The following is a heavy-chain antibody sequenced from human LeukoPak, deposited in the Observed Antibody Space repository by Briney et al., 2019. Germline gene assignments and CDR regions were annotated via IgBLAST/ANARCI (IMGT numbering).Heavy chain of an antibody. CDR1: GFTFRYYW. CDR2: ISGSGGST. D-gene: IGHD5-18*01. Sequence: GGSLRLSCVVSGFTFRYYWMSWVRQAPGKGLEWVSAISGSGGSTYYADSVKGRFTISRDNSKKTLYLQMSSLRAEDTAVYYCATRGYTYGNFDYWGQGTLVTVSS. V-gene: IGHV3-23*01. J-gene: IGHJ4*02. CDR3: ATRGYTYGNFDY.